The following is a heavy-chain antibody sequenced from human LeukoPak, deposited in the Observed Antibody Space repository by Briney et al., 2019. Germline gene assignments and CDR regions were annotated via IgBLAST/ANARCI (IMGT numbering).Heavy chain of an antibody. CDR1: GYTFTSYY. V-gene: IGHV1-46*01. CDR2: INPSGGST. Sequence: ASVNVSCKASGYTFTSYYMHWVRQAPGQGLEWMGIINPSGGSTSYAQKFQGRVTMTRDTSTSIVYMELSSLRSEDTAVYYCAREYTTGWPFDYWGQGTLVTVSS. J-gene: IGHJ4*02. D-gene: IGHD6-19*01. CDR3: AREYTTGWPFDY.